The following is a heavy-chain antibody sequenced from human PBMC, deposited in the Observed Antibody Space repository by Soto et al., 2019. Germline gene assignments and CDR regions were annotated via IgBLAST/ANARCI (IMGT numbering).Heavy chain of an antibody. CDR3: ARRPRECNKPSCNYVDH. CDR2: MYPGDSDT. J-gene: IGHJ5*02. V-gene: IGHV5-51*01. Sequence: GESLEISCRSSGYDCNSNRFGWERQLRGRGREWVGIMYPGDSDTRGHPSVQGDVTLSADATVSTSLLQWRTLKTSDSGMYFCARRPRECNKPSCNYVDHWGQGTLVTVSS. D-gene: IGHD3-3*01. CDR1: GYDCNSNR.